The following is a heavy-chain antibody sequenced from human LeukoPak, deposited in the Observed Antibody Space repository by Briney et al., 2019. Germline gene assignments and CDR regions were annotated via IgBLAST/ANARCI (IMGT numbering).Heavy chain of an antibody. CDR3: ARGPRSTIFGVVSTYYYYYGMDV. CDR2: INHSGST. J-gene: IGHJ6*02. Sequence: PGGSQRLSCAASGFTFSSYSMNWIRQPPGKGLEWIGEINHSGSTNYNPSLKSRVTISVDTSKNQFSLKLSSVTAADTAVYYCARGPRSTIFGVVSTYYYYYGMDVWGQGTTVTVSS. CDR1: GFTFSSYS. V-gene: IGHV4-34*01. D-gene: IGHD3-3*01.